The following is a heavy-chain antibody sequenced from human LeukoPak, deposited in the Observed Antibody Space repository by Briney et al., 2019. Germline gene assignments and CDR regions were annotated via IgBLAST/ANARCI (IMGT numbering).Heavy chain of an antibody. D-gene: IGHD3-9*01. V-gene: IGHV4-34*01. CDR3: ARGRYYDILDY. CDR1: GGSFSGYY. CDR2: INHSGST. Sequence: SETLSLTCAVYGGSFSGYYWSWIRQPPGKGLEWIGEINHSGSTNYNPSLESRVTISVDTSKNQFSLKLSSVTAADTAVYYCARGRYYDILDYWGQGTLVTVSS. J-gene: IGHJ4*02.